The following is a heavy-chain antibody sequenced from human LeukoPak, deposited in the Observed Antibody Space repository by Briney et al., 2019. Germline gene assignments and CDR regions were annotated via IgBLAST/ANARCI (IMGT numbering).Heavy chain of an antibody. J-gene: IGHJ2*01. V-gene: IGHV4-30-4*01. CDR2: IYYIGNT. CDR3: ASAYCGGDCTPYWYFDL. D-gene: IGHD2-21*02. Sequence: PSQTLSLTCTVSGGSISSGDYYWSWIRQPPGKGLEWIGYIYYIGNTFYNPSLKSRVTISVDTFKNQFSLKLSSVTAADTAVYYCASAYCGGDCTPYWYFDLWGRGTLVTVSS. CDR1: GGSISSGDYY.